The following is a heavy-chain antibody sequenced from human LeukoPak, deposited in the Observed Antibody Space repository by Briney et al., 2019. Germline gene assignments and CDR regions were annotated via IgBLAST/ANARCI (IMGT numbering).Heavy chain of an antibody. CDR3: ATRSITIFGVVIVYYFDY. V-gene: IGHV3-48*03. Sequence: PGGSLRLSCAASGFTFSNYEMNWVRQAPGKGLEWVSYISSSGSTIYYADSVKGRFTISRDNSKNTLYLQMNSLRAEDTAVYYCATRSITIFGVVIVYYFDYWGQGTLVTVSS. D-gene: IGHD3-3*01. CDR1: GFTFSNYE. CDR2: ISSSGSTI. J-gene: IGHJ4*02.